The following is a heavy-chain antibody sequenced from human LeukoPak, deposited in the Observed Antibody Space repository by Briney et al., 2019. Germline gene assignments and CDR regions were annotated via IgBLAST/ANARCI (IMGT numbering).Heavy chain of an antibody. J-gene: IGHJ3*02. CDR3: ARDYLLGAFDI. CDR1: GFTFSSYS. V-gene: IGHV3-48*01. CDR2: ISSSSSTI. D-gene: IGHD3-16*02. Sequence: GGSLRLSYAASGFTFSSYSMNWVRQAPGKGLEWVSYISSSSSTIYYADSVKGRFTISRDNAKNSLYLQMNSLRAEDTAVYYYARDYLLGAFDIWGQGTMVTVSS.